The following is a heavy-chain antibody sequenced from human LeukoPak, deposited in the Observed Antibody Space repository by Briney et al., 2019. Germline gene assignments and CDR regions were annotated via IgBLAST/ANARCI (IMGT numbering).Heavy chain of an antibody. V-gene: IGHV3-11*04. CDR3: ARDHSSGFSLPGN. Sequence: PGGSLRLSCAASGFTFSDYYMSWIRQAPGKGLEWGSYISSSGSTIYYADSVKGRFTISRDNAKNSLYLQVNSLRAEDTAVYYCARDHSSGFSLPGNWGQGTLVTVSS. D-gene: IGHD6-19*01. CDR2: ISSSGSTI. CDR1: GFTFSDYY. J-gene: IGHJ4*02.